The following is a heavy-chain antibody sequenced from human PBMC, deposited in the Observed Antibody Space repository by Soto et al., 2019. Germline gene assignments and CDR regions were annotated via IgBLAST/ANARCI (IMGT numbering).Heavy chain of an antibody. V-gene: IGHV3-23*01. CDR2: ITNSGGST. Sequence: PGGSLRLSCAASGSTFSIYAMNWVRRAPGKGLEWVSGITNSGGSTYYADSVKGRFAISRDNSKNTLYLQMNSLRAEDTAVYYCAKGLYGYFDYWGQGTLVTVSS. J-gene: IGHJ4*02. CDR1: GSTFSIYA. CDR3: AKGLYGYFDY. D-gene: IGHD3-10*01.